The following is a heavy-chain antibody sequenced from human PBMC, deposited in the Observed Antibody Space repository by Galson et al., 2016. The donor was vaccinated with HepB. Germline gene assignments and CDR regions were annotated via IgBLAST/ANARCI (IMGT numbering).Heavy chain of an antibody. D-gene: IGHD5-24*01. V-gene: IGHV3-53*05. J-gene: IGHJ4*02. CDR2: LYSGGST. CDR3: ARAPLEMATIQRGYFDY. CDR1: GFIVSSND. Sequence: SLRLSCAASGFIVSSNDMSWVRQAPGKGLEWVSVLYSGGSTYYADSVKGRFTISRDNSKNTLYLQVNSLRAEDTAVYYCARAPLEMATIQRGYFDYWGQGTLVTVSS.